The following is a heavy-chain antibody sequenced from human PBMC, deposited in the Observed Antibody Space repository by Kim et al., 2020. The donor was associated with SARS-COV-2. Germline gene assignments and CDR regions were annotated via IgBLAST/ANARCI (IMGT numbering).Heavy chain of an antibody. CDR2: ISSSSSYT. J-gene: IGHJ6*02. CDR1: GFTFSDYY. D-gene: IGHD3-16*02. CDR3: ARVGYDYVWGSYRDYYYYSGMHV. Sequence: GGSLRLSCAASGFTFSDYYMSWIRQAPGKGLEWVSYISSSSSYTNYADSVKGRFTISRDNAKNSLYLQMNSLRAEDTAVYYCARVGYDYVWGSYRDYYYYSGMHVWGQGTTVTVSS. V-gene: IGHV3-11*05.